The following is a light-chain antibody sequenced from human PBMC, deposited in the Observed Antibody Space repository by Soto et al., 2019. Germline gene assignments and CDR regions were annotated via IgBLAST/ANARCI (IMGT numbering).Light chain of an antibody. CDR1: QSVGSY. CDR2: DAS. CDR3: QQRSSSLT. J-gene: IGKJ4*01. Sequence: EIVLTQSPATLSLSPGDRATLSCRASQSVGSYLGWYQQKPGQAPRLLIYDASNRATGIPARFSGSGSGTEFALTISSLEPEGFAVYVCQQRSSSLTFGGGTKVDIK. V-gene: IGKV3-11*01.